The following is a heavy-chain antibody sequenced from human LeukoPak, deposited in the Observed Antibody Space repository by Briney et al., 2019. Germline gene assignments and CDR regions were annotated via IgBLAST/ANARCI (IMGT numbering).Heavy chain of an antibody. V-gene: IGHV3-33*06. J-gene: IGHJ4*02. Sequence: GGSLRLSCAASGFTFSRYGMHWVRQAPGKGLEWVTLILNDGSNEYYADSVKGRFTISRDNSKNTLYLQMNSLRVEDTGVYYCAKDTNPSSTYPSHCDYWGQGTLVTVSS. CDR3: AKDTNPSSTYPSHCDY. CDR2: ILNDGSNE. CDR1: GFTFSRYG. D-gene: IGHD6-13*01.